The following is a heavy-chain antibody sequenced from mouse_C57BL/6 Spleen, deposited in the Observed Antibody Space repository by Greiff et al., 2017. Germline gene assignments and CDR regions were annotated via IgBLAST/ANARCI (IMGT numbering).Heavy chain of an antibody. V-gene: IGHV1-9*01. D-gene: IGHD2-4*01. CDR3: ARESDYDGTGPYYYAMDY. CDR2: ILPGSGST. J-gene: IGHJ4*01. CDR1: GYTFTGYW. Sequence: VQLQQSGAELMKPGASVKLSCKATGYTFTGYWIEWVKQRPGHGLEWIGEILPGSGSTNYNEKFKGKATFTADTSSNTANMQLSSLTTEDSAIYYCARESDYDGTGPYYYAMDYWGQGTSVTVSS.